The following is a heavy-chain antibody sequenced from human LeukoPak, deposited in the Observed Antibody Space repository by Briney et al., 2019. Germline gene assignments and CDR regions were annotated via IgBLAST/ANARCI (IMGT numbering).Heavy chain of an antibody. J-gene: IGHJ4*02. Sequence: PSETLSLTCTVSGGSISSYYWSWIRQPPGKGLEWIGYFSYSGSTNYTPSLKSRVATSVDTSKNQFSLKLSSVTAADTAVYYCARAGSYRGFLDYWGQGTLVTVSS. CDR2: FSYSGST. D-gene: IGHD1-26*01. V-gene: IGHV4-59*01. CDR1: GGSISSYY. CDR3: ARAGSYRGFLDY.